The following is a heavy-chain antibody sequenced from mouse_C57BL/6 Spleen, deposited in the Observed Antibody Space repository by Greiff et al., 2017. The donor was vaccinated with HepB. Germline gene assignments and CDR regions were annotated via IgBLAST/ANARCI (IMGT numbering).Heavy chain of an antibody. J-gene: IGHJ2*01. CDR2: ISDGGSYT. Sequence: EVQWVESGGGLVKPGGSLKLSCAASGFTFSSYAMSWVRQTPEKRLEWVATISDGGSYTYYPDNVKGRFTISRDNAKNNLYLQMSHLKSEDTAMYYCAREQSTMITTGYFDYWGQGTTLTVSS. D-gene: IGHD2-4*01. CDR1: GFTFSSYA. V-gene: IGHV5-4*01. CDR3: AREQSTMITTGYFDY.